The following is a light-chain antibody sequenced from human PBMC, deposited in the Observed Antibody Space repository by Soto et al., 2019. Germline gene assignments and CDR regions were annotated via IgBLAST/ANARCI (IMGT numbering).Light chain of an antibody. Sequence: DIVMTQSPDSLAVSLGVRATINCKSSQSLLYSSNNKNFLAWYQQKPGQPPKLLIYWASTRESGVPDRFSGSGSGTDFTLTISSLQAEDVAAYYCQQYYSIPITFAQGTRLEIK. CDR1: QSLLYSSNNKNF. J-gene: IGKJ5*01. CDR3: QQYYSIPIT. V-gene: IGKV4-1*01. CDR2: WAS.